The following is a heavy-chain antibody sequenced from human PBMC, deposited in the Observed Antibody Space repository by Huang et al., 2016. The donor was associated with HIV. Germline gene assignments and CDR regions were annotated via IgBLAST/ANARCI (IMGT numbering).Heavy chain of an antibody. V-gene: IGHV3-74*01. Sequence: EVQLVESGGGLVQPGGSLRLSCAASGFTFSSYWMHWVRQAPGKGLVWVSRINSDGSSSGYAASVKGRFTISRDNAKNTLYLQMNSLRAEDTAVYYCVRDPRIQSWLNYFDNWGQGTLVSVSS. J-gene: IGHJ4*02. CDR3: VRDPRIQSWLNYFDN. CDR2: INSDGSSS. CDR1: GFTFSSYW. D-gene: IGHD3-22*01.